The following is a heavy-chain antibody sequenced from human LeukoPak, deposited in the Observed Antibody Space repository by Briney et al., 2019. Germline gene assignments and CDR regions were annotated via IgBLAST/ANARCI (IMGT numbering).Heavy chain of an antibody. Sequence: GASVKVSCKASGYTFTSYGISWVRQAPGQGLEWMGWISGYNGNTNYAQKLQGRLTMTTDTYTSTAYMELRSLRSDDTAVYYCARDEAWGYCSESSCQAELGNNWLDPWGQGTLVTVSS. CDR2: ISGYNGNT. CDR3: ARDEAWGYCSESSCQAELGNNWLDP. V-gene: IGHV1-18*01. D-gene: IGHD2-15*01. J-gene: IGHJ5*02. CDR1: GYTFTSYG.